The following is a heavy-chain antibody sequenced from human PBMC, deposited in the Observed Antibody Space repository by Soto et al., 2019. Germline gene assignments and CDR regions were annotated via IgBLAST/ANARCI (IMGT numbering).Heavy chain of an antibody. J-gene: IGHJ3*02. V-gene: IGHV4-4*07. CDR2: IYTSGST. CDR3: ARGPTGRANDAFDI. Sequence: QVQLQESGPGLVKPSETLSLTCTVSGGSISSYYWSWIRQPAGKGLEWIGRIYTSGSTNYNPYLKSLVTKAVDTSKNQFSLKLSSVTAADTAVYYCARGPTGRANDAFDIWVQGTMVTVSS. D-gene: IGHD4-4*01. CDR1: GGSISSYY.